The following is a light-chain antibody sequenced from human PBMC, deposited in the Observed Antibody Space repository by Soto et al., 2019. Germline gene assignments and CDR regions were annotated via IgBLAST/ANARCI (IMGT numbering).Light chain of an antibody. CDR1: SSNIGAGYD. CDR2: DNT. J-gene: IGLJ1*01. Sequence: QSVLTQPPSVSGAPGQRVTISCSGSSSNIGAGYDVHWYQQLPGTAPKLLIYDNTNRPSGVPDRFSGSKSGTSASLAITGLQVDDEADYYCQSYDTSLSGYVFGTETKLTVL. CDR3: QSYDTSLSGYV. V-gene: IGLV1-40*01.